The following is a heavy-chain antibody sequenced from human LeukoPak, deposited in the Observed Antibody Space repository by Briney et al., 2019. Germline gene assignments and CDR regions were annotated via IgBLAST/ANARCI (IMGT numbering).Heavy chain of an antibody. CDR3: AKREDSSGWYILAY. CDR2: ISGSGGST. J-gene: IGHJ4*02. D-gene: IGHD6-19*01. Sequence: SGGSLRLSCAASGFTFSSYAMSWVRQAPGKGLEWVSAISGSGGSTYYADSVKGRFTISRDNSKNTLYLQMNSLRAEDTAVYYCAKREDSSGWYILAYWGQGTLVTVSS. V-gene: IGHV3-23*01. CDR1: GFTFSSYA.